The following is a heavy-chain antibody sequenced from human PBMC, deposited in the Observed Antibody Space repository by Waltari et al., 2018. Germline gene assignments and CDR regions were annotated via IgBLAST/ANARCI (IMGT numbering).Heavy chain of an antibody. CDR3: ARVVRSGYFRMYYYYYYMDV. CDR2: INLSGST. V-gene: IGHV4-34*01. J-gene: IGHJ6*03. Sequence: QVQLQQWGAGLLKPSETLSLTCAVYGGSFSGYYWSWIRQPPGKGLEWIGEINLSGSTNYNPSLKSRVTISVDTSKNQFSLKLSSVTAADTAVYYCARVVRSGYFRMYYYYYYMDVWGKGTTVTVSS. CDR1: GGSFSGYY. D-gene: IGHD3-3*01.